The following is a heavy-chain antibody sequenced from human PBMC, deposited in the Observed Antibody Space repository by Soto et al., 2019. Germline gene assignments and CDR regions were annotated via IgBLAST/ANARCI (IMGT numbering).Heavy chain of an antibody. CDR1: GYSFTSYW. Sequence: GESLKISCKGSGYSFTSYWITWVRQLPAKGPEWVGRIDPTDSFTNYSPPFEGHVTISVDRSISTAYLQWNSLQASDTAIYYCARPASGGSRDAFDVWGQGTTVTVSS. CDR3: ARPASGGSRDAFDV. CDR2: IDPTDSFT. D-gene: IGHD2-15*01. J-gene: IGHJ3*01. V-gene: IGHV5-10-1*01.